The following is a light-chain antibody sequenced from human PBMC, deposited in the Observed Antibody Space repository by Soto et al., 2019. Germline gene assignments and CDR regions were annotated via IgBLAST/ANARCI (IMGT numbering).Light chain of an antibody. V-gene: IGLV1-40*01. CDR2: GNS. Sequence: QSVLTQPPSVSGAPGQRVTISCTGSDSSIGAGYDVHWYQQLPGTPPKVLIYGNSNRPSGVPDRFSASKSGTSASLAITGLQAEDEADYYCQSYDNSLSGSYVFGSGTRSPS. CDR3: QSYDNSLSGSYV. CDR1: DSSIGAGYD. J-gene: IGLJ1*01.